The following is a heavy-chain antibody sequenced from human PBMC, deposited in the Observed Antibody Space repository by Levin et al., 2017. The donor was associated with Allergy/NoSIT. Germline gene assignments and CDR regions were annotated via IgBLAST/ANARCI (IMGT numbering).Heavy chain of an antibody. D-gene: IGHD3-10*01. CDR1: GFTFSSYG. CDR2: ISYDGSNK. V-gene: IGHV3-30*18. J-gene: IGHJ6*02. Sequence: GGSLRLSCAASGFTFSSYGMHWVRQAPGKGLEWVAVISYDGSNKYYADSVKGRFTISRDNSKNTLYLQMNSLRAEDTAVYYCAKDLRFGNRYYYYGMDVWGQGTTVTVSS. CDR3: AKDLRFGNRYYYYGMDV.